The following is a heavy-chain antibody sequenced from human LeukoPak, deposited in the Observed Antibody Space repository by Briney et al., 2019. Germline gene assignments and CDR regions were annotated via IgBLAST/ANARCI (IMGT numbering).Heavy chain of an antibody. CDR3: AKFGYCSGGSCYSFVRYFDY. CDR1: GFTFSTYA. CDR2: ISGSGGST. J-gene: IGHJ4*02. V-gene: IGHV3-23*01. Sequence: GGSLRLSCAASGFTFSTYAMSWVRQAPGKGLEWVSAISGSGGSTYYADSVKGRFTISRDNSKNTLYLQMNSLRAEDTAVYYCAKFGYCSGGSCYSFVRYFDYWGQGTLVTVSS. D-gene: IGHD2-15*01.